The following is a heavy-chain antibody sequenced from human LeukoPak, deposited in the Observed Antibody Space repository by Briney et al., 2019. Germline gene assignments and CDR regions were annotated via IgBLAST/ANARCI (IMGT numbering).Heavy chain of an antibody. CDR1: GYSFTTYW. V-gene: IGHV5-51*01. CDR3: ARRSPSAEYFQH. J-gene: IGHJ1*01. CDR2: IYPGDSDT. Sequence: GESLKISCKGSGYSFTTYWIGWVRQMPRKGLEWMGIIYPGDSDTRYSPSFQGQVTISADKSISTAYLQWTSLKASDTAIYYCARRSPSAEYFQHWGQGTLVTVSS.